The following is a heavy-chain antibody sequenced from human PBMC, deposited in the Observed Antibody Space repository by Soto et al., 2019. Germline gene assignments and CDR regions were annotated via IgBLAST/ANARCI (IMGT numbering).Heavy chain of an antibody. CDR1: GGSITSGRYY. V-gene: IGHV4-39*01. CDR3: ARGGWNDPLDS. D-gene: IGHD1-1*01. CDR2: AYYSGST. Sequence: QLQLQESGPGLVKPSETLSLTCTVSGGSITSGRYYWGWIRQPPGKGLEWIGNAYYSGSTYYNPSLKSRVTISVDTSKKQFALKLSSVTAADTAVYYCARGGWNDPLDSWGQGTLVTVSS. J-gene: IGHJ4*02.